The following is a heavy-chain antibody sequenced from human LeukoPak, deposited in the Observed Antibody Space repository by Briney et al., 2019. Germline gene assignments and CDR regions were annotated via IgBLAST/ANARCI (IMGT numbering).Heavy chain of an antibody. CDR1: GFNFASNW. Sequence: PGGSLRLSCAASGFNFASNWMHWVRQTPGKGLVWVSRINSGGSGTSYADSVEGRFTISRDNAKNTLYLQMNSLRAEDTAVYYCARDGHGNWNDGGWFDPWGQGTLVTVSS. J-gene: IGHJ5*02. D-gene: IGHD1-1*01. V-gene: IGHV3-74*01. CDR3: ARDGHGNWNDGGWFDP. CDR2: INSGGSGT.